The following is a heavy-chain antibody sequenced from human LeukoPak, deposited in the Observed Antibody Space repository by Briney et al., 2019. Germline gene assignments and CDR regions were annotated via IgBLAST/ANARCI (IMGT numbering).Heavy chain of an antibody. V-gene: IGHV3-30-3*01. D-gene: IGHD3-3*01. J-gene: IGHJ4*02. Sequence: GGSLRLSCAASGFTFNSYAIHWVRQAPGKGLEWVAVISYDGSNKNYADSVKGRFTISRDNSKNTLYLQMNSLRAEDTAVYYCARDQYDTWSRRGNFDSWGQGTLVIVSS. CDR2: ISYDGSNK. CDR3: ARDQYDTWSRRGNFDS. CDR1: GFTFNSYA.